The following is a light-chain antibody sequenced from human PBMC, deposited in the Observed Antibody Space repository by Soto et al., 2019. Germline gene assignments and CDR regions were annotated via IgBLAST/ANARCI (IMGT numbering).Light chain of an antibody. CDR3: QQSYSTPRT. V-gene: IGKV1-39*01. CDR2: AAS. J-gene: IGKJ1*01. Sequence: DIPMTQSPSSLSASVGDGVTITCRASQSISTYLNWYHHKPGKAPQLLIYAASSLQTGVPSRFSGSGSGTDFTLTISSLQPEDFATYYCQQSYSTPRTFGQGTKVEIK. CDR1: QSISTY.